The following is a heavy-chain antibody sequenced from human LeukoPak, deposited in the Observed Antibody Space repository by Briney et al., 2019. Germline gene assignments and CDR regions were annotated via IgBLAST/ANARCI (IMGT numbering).Heavy chain of an antibody. CDR3: AGYFGDHVGYFDY. J-gene: IGHJ4*02. CDR2: VYKSGST. V-gene: IGHV4-59*01. Sequence: SETLSLTCTVSGGSISTYQWSWIRQPPGKGLEWIGNVYKSGSTNYNPSLKSRVTISVDTSKNQFSLKLSSVTAADTALYFCAGYFGDHVGYFDYWGQGTLVTVSA. D-gene: IGHD4-17*01. CDR1: GGSISTYQ.